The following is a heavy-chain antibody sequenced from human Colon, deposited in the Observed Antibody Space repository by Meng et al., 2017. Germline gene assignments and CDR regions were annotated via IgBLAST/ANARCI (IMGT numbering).Heavy chain of an antibody. CDR1: GFTFSSYA. CDR2: ISYDGSNK. D-gene: IGHD5-24*01. J-gene: IGHJ1*01. CDR3: ARGWWLQAFQH. V-gene: IGHV3-30*01. Sequence: GGSLRLSCAASGFTFSSYAMRWVRQAPGKGLEWVAVISYDGSNKYYADSVKGRFTISRDNSKNTLYLQMNSLRAEDTAVYYCARGWWLQAFQHWGQGTLVTVSS.